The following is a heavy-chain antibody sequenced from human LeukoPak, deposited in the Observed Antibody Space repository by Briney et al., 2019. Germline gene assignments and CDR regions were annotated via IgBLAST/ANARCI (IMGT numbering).Heavy chain of an antibody. CDR1: GGSISNYY. V-gene: IGHV4-59*01. Sequence: SETLSLTCTVSGGSISNYYWSWIRQPPGKGLEWIGYIYYTGSTNYNPSLTSRVNISVDTSKNQSSLNLTSVTAADTAVYYCARWGSIAVARFDYWGQGTLVTVFS. D-gene: IGHD6-6*01. CDR3: ARWGSIAVARFDY. J-gene: IGHJ4*02. CDR2: IYYTGST.